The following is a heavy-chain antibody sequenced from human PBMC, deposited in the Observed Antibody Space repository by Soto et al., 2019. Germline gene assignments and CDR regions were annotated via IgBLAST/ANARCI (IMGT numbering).Heavy chain of an antibody. V-gene: IGHV3-23*01. CDR2: ISGSGGST. Sequence: PGGSLRLSCAASGFTFSSYAMNWVRQAPGKGLEWVSGISGSGGSTYYADSVKGRFTISRDNSKNTLYLQMNSLRAEDTAVYYCAKDSSSWTYNWFDPWGRGTLVTVSS. CDR1: GFTFSSYA. J-gene: IGHJ5*02. D-gene: IGHD6-13*01. CDR3: AKDSSSWTYNWFDP.